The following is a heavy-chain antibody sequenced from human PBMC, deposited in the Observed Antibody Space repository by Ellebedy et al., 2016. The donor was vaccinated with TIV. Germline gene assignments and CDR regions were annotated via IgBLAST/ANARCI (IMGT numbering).Heavy chain of an antibody. J-gene: IGHJ4*02. CDR1: GFTFSSYG. CDR2: ISYDGSNK. CDR3: AREEWGVEMATIDY. V-gene: IGHV3-30*03. D-gene: IGHD5-24*01. Sequence: GESLKISCAASGFTFSSYGLHWVRQAPGKGLEWVAVISYDGSNKYYADSVKGRFTISRDNSKNTLYLQMNSLRAEGTAVYYCAREEWGVEMATIDYWGQGTLVTVSS.